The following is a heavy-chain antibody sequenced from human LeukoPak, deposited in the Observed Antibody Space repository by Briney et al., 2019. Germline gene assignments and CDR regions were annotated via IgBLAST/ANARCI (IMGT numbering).Heavy chain of an antibody. D-gene: IGHD2-2*01. CDR2: IKSKTDGGTT. CDR1: RFTFSNAW. J-gene: IGHJ4*02. Sequence: PGGSLRLSCAASRFTFSNAWMSWVRQAPGKGLEWVGRIKSKTDGGTTDYAAPVKGRFTISRDDSKNTLYLQMNSLKTEDTAVYYCTTDRYCSSTSCRDYWGQGTLVTVSS. V-gene: IGHV3-15*01. CDR3: TTDRYCSSTSCRDY.